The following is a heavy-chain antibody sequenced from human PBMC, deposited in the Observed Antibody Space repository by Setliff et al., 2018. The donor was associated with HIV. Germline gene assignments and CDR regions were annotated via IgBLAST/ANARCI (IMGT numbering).Heavy chain of an antibody. CDR3: ARAPGYYFQNSVRKRYNWFDS. V-gene: IGHV1-69*01. Sequence: PGPQVKVACKDSGGAFSTYAFSWMRQAPGQGLEWVGGIIHVYNVAKYAHKFQGRVRITADGSKSTDYMELSSLRSDDTAVYYCARAPGYYFQNSVRKRYNWFDSWCQGPLVTVSS. J-gene: IGHJ5*01. CDR1: GGAFSTYA. D-gene: IGHD3-22*01. CDR2: IIHVYNVA.